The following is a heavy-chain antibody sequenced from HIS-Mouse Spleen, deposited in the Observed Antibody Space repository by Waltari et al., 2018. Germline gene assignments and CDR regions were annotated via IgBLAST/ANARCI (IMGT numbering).Heavy chain of an antibody. CDR2: IYYSGST. V-gene: IGHV4-39*07. CDR3: AREIPYSSSWYDWYFDL. Sequence: QLQLQESGPGLVKPSETLSLTCTVSGGSISSSSYYWGWIRQPPGKGLEWIGSIYYSGSTYYNPSLKSRVTISVDTGKNQFSLKLSSVTAADTAVYYCAREIPYSSSWYDWYFDLWGRGTLVTVSS. J-gene: IGHJ2*01. D-gene: IGHD6-13*01. CDR1: GGSISSSSYY.